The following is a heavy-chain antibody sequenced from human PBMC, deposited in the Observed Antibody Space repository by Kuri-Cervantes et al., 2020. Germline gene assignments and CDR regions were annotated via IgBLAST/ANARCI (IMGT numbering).Heavy chain of an antibody. CDR3: VTERRNYYLDV. J-gene: IGHJ6*03. V-gene: IGHV3-33*01. CDR1: GFTFRNYG. CDR2: IWYDGGNK. Sequence: GESLKISCAASGFTFRNYGMDWVRQAPGKGLEWVAVIWYDGGNKYYADSVKGRFTISRDNSKNTLYLQMNSLRAEDTAVYYCVTERRNYYLDVWGKGTTVTVSS.